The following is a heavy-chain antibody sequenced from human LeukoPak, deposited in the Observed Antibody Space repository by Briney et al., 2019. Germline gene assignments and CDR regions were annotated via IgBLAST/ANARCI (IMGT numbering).Heavy chain of an antibody. CDR3: ARQYYDSSGPDY. CDR1: GGSISSYY. D-gene: IGHD3-22*01. V-gene: IGHV4-59*01. CDR2: IYYSAST. J-gene: IGHJ4*02. Sequence: SETLSLTCTVSGGSISSYYWSWIRQPPGKGLEWIGYIYYSASTNYNPSLKSRVTISVDTSKNQSSLKLSSVTAADTAVYYCARQYYDSSGPDYWGQGTLVTVSS.